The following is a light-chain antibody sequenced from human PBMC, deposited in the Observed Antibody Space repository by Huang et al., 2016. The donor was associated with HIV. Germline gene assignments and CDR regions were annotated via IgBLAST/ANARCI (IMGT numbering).Light chain of an antibody. CDR3: QQYNNWPRT. CDR2: GAS. CDR1: QYVSSN. V-gene: IGKV3-15*01. J-gene: IGKJ2*01. Sequence: ERVMTQSPDTLSVSPGERATLYCRASQYVSSNLAWYQQKPGQAPRLLVYGASTRVIDIPARFSGSGSGTEFTLTISILQSEDSAVYYCQQYNNWPRTFGQGTKLEIK.